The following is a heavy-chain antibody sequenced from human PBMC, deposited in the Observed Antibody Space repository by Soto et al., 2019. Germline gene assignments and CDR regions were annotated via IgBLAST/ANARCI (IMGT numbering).Heavy chain of an antibody. CDR3: ARAPILVGVTIDENYFDY. Sequence: SVKVSCKASGGAFSNSVISWVRQAPGQGLEWVGGYIPTFGTANYAQKFQGRVTIIADESTSTAYMELISLRSEDTAVYYWARAPILVGVTIDENYFDYWGQGTLVTVSS. CDR1: GGAFSNSV. D-gene: IGHD3-3*01. CDR2: YIPTFGTA. J-gene: IGHJ4*02. V-gene: IGHV1-69*13.